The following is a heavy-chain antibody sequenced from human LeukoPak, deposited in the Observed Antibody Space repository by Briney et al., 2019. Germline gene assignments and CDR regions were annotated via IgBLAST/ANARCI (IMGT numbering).Heavy chain of an antibody. CDR3: ARAEYCSSTSCYSGGRLYSSSAGDY. Sequence: ASVKVSCEASGYTFTSYGISWVRQAPGQGLEWMGWISAYNGNTNYAQKFQGRVTMTTDTSTSTAYMELGSLRSDDTAVYYCARAEYCSSTSCYSGGRLYSSSAGDYWGQGTLVTVSS. D-gene: IGHD2-2*01. CDR1: GYTFTSYG. V-gene: IGHV1-18*01. J-gene: IGHJ4*02. CDR2: ISAYNGNT.